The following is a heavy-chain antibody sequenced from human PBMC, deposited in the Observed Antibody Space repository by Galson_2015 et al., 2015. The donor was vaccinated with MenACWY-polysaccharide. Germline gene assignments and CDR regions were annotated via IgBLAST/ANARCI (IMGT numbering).Heavy chain of an antibody. CDR1: GFTFSSYA. V-gene: IGHV3-30*18. CDR2: MSYDGTNK. D-gene: IGHD6-6*01. Sequence: SLRLSCAASGFTFSSYAMSWVRQAPGKGLEWVAFMSYDGTNKYYADSVKGRFAISRDNSKNTLYLQMSSPRAEDTAVYYCAKELVPASQGYYFGCWGLGTRVTVSS. J-gene: IGHJ4*02. CDR3: AKELVPASQGYYFGC.